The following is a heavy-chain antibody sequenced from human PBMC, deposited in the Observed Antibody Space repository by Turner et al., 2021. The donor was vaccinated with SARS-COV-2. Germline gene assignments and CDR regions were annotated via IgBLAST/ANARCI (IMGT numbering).Heavy chain of an antibody. Sequence: QVQLVQSGAEVKKPGPSVKVPCKISGYTLTELSMYWVRQAPGKGLEWMGGFDPEDGETIYAQNFQGRVTMTEDTSTDTAYMELSSLRSEDTAVYFCATGYQLRVNWFDPWGQGTLVTVSS. J-gene: IGHJ5*02. V-gene: IGHV1-24*01. D-gene: IGHD2-2*01. CDR2: FDPEDGET. CDR1: GYTLTELS. CDR3: ATGYQLRVNWFDP.